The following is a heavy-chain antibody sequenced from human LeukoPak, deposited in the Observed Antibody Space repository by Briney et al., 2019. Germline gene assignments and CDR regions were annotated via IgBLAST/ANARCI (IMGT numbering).Heavy chain of an antibody. CDR1: GFTFSSYA. Sequence: LGGSLRLSCAASGFTFSSYAMHWVRQAPGKGLEWVAFISYDGSNKYYADSVKGRFTISRDNSKNTLYLQMNSLRAEDTAVYYCARGYYDFWSGYYRTYFDYWGQGTLVTVSS. CDR3: ARGYYDFWSGYYRTYFDY. V-gene: IGHV3-30-3*01. J-gene: IGHJ4*02. CDR2: ISYDGSNK. D-gene: IGHD3-3*01.